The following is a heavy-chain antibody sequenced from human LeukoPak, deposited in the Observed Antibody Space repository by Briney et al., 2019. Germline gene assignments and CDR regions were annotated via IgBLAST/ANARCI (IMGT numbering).Heavy chain of an antibody. D-gene: IGHD6-19*01. CDR2: ISGSGGST. CDR1: GFTFSSYA. CDR3: AKDIFRWEWLVRNGMDV. J-gene: IGHJ6*02. V-gene: IGHV3-23*01. Sequence: GGSLRLSCAASGFTFSSYAMSWVRQAPGKGLEWVSDISGSGGSTYYAASVKGRFTISRDNSKNTLYLQMNSLRAEDTAVYYCAKDIFRWEWLVRNGMDVWGQGTTVTVSS.